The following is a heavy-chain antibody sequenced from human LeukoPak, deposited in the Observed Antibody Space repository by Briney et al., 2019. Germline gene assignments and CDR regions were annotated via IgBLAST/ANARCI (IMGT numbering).Heavy chain of an antibody. CDR3: ARGFRGDNFDY. CDR1: GESLSNYY. V-gene: IGHV4-34*01. Sequence: SETLSLTCAVYGESLSNYYWSWIRQPPGKGLEWIGEINHYGSTNYNPSLKSRVTISVDTSKNQFSLKLSSVTAADTAVYFCARGFRGDNFDYWGQGTLVTVSS. CDR2: INHYGST. J-gene: IGHJ4*02. D-gene: IGHD7-27*01.